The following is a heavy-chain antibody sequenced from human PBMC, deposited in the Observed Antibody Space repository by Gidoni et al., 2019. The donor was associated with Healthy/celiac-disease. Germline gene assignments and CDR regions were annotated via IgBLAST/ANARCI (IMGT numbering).Heavy chain of an antibody. V-gene: IGHV3-15*01. CDR2: IKSKTDGGTT. J-gene: IGHJ4*02. CDR3: TTELITMIEVASY. CDR1: GFTFSNAW. D-gene: IGHD3-22*01. Sequence: EVQLVESGGGLVKPGGSLRLSCSASGFTFSNAWMSWVRQAPGKGLEWVGRIKSKTDGGTTDYAAPVKGRFTISRDDSKNTLYLQMNSLKTEDTAVYYCTTELITMIEVASYWGQGTLVTVSS.